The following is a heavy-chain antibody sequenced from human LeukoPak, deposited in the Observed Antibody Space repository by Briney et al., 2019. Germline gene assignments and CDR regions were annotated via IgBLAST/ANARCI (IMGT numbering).Heavy chain of an antibody. V-gene: IGHV4-31*03. CDR1: GGSISSDGYY. CDR2: IFYSGST. D-gene: IGHD3-3*01. Sequence: SQTLSLTCTVSGGSISSDGYYRSWIRQHQGKGLEWIGYIFYSGSTYYNPSLKSRVTISVDTSKIQFSLKLSSVTAADTAVYYCARERARYYDFWSGYDYYYGMDVWGQGTTVTVSS. J-gene: IGHJ6*02. CDR3: ARERARYYDFWSGYDYYYGMDV.